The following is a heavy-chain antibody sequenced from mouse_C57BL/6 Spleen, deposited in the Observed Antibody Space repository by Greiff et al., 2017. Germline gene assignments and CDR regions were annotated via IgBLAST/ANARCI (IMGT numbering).Heavy chain of an antibody. CDR1: GYTFTSYW. CDR3: AREWDGYYGGAMDY. CDR2: IDPSDSET. J-gene: IGHJ4*01. V-gene: IGHV1-52*01. Sequence: QVQLQQPGAELVRPGSSVKLSCKASGYTFTSYWMHWVKQRPIQGLEWIGNIDPSDSETHYNQKFKDKATLTVDKSSSTAYMQLSSLTSEDSAVYYCAREWDGYYGGAMDYWGQGTSVTVSS. D-gene: IGHD2-3*01.